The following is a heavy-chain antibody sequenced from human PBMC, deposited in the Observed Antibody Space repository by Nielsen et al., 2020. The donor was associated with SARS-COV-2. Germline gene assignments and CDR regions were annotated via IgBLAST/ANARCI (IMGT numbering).Heavy chain of an antibody. D-gene: IGHD2-2*01. V-gene: IGHV7-4-1*02. CDR2: INTNTGNP. CDR1: GYTFTSYA. CDR3: ARDGLAMPIGENWFDP. Sequence: ASVKVSCKASGYTFTSYAMNWVRQAPGQGLEWMGWINTNTGNPTYAQGFTGRFVFSLDTSVSTAYLQISSLKAEDTAVYYCARDGLAMPIGENWFDPWGQGTLVTVSS. J-gene: IGHJ5*02.